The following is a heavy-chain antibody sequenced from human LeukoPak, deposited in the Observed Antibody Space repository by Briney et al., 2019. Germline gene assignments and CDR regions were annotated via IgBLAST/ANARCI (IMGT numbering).Heavy chain of an antibody. Sequence: PGGSLRLSCAASGFSFSSYAMSWVRQAPGKGLEWVSVISGSGGSTYYADSVKGRFTISRDNSKNTVYLQMNSMRAEDTALYYCAKARISRTSCYEYWGQGTLVTVSS. D-gene: IGHD2-2*01. J-gene: IGHJ4*02. V-gene: IGHV3-23*01. CDR1: GFSFSSYA. CDR2: ISGSGGST. CDR3: AKARISRTSCYEY.